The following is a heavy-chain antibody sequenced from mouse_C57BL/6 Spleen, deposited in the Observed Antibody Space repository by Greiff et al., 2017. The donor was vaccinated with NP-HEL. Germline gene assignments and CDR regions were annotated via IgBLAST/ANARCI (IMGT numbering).Heavy chain of an antibody. D-gene: IGHD1-1*01. CDR2: IYPRSGNT. J-gene: IGHJ1*03. CDR1: GYTFTSYG. Sequence: QVQLQQSGAELARPGASVKLSCKASGYTFTSYGISWVKQRTGQGLEWIGEIYPRSGNTYYNEKFKGKATLTADKSSSTAYMELRSLTSEDSAVYFCARPVVARTKYFDVWGTGTTVTVSS. CDR3: ARPVVARTKYFDV. V-gene: IGHV1-81*01.